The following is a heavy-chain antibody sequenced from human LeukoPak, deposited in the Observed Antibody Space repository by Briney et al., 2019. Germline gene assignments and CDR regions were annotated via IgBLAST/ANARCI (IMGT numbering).Heavy chain of an antibody. J-gene: IGHJ4*02. CDR3: AKDHGSWYVSELYFDY. CDR1: GFTFSSYA. V-gene: IGHV3-23*01. CDR2: ISGRGGST. D-gene: IGHD6-13*01. Sequence: PGGSLRLSCAASGFTFSSYAMSWVRQAPGKGLEWVSAISGRGGSTYYADSVKGRFTISRDNSKNTLYLQMNSLRAEDTAVYYCAKDHGSWYVSELYFDYWGQGTLVTVSS.